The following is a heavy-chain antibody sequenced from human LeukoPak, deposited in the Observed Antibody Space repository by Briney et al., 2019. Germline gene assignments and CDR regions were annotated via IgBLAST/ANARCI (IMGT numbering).Heavy chain of an antibody. D-gene: IGHD3-22*01. V-gene: IGHV4-59*01. CDR3: ASLKYYYDSSGYGNYFDY. CDR2: IYYSGST. J-gene: IGHJ4*02. Sequence: SETLSLTCTVSGGSISSYYWSWIRQPPGKGLEWIGYIYYSGSTNYNPSLKSRVTISVVTSKNQFSLKLSSVTAADTAVYYCASLKYYYDSSGYGNYFDYWGQGTLVTVSS. CDR1: GGSISSYY.